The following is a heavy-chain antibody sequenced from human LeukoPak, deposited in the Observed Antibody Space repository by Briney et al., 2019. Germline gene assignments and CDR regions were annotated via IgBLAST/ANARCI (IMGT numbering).Heavy chain of an antibody. CDR2: ISSSSSYI. CDR1: GFTFSSYS. Sequence: PGGSLRLSCAASGFTFSSYSMNWVRQAPGKGLEWVSFISSSSSYIYYADSVKGRFTISRDSAKNSLYLQMNSLRAEDTAVYYCARRGVGATGGRGGGFDYWGQGTLVTVSS. V-gene: IGHV3-21*01. D-gene: IGHD1-26*01. J-gene: IGHJ4*02. CDR3: ARRGVGATGGRGGGFDY.